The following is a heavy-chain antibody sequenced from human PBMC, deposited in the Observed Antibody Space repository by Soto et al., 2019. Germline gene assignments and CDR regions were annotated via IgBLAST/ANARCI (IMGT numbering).Heavy chain of an antibody. D-gene: IGHD3-22*01. CDR3: ARALVVVTEYFDY. CDR1: GFTISGYW. V-gene: IGHV3-7*03. Sequence: GGSLRLSCVASGFTISGYWMSWVRQAPGKGLQWVANIKQDGSEKHYVGSVQGRFTISKGNAKNSLFLQMNSLRAEDTAVYYCARALVVVTEYFDYWGQGILVTVSS. CDR2: IKQDGSEK. J-gene: IGHJ4*02.